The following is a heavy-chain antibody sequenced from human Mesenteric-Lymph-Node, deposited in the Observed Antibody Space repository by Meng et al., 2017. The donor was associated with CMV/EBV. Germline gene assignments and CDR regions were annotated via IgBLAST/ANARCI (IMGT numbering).Heavy chain of an antibody. CDR1: GFIFSNYG. J-gene: IGHJ4*02. CDR3: EQHGPDR. D-gene: IGHD5-24*01. CDR2: IRSDGSDR. V-gene: IGHV3-30*02. Sequence: GESLKISCEASGFIFSNYGMHWVRQAPGKGLEWGTFIRSDGSDRYYADSVKGRFTVSRDNFKNTLYMQMSSLRGEDTAVYYCEQHGPDRWGQGTLVTVSS.